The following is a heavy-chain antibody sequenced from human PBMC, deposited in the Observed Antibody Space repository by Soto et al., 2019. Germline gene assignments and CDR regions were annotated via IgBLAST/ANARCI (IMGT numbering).Heavy chain of an antibody. CDR3: ARVQDTAMVNYYYGMDV. J-gene: IGHJ6*02. Sequence: SVKVSCKASGGTFSSYAISWVRQAPGQGLEWMGGIIPIFGTANYAQKFQGRVTITADESTSTAYMELSSLRSEDTAVYYCARVQDTAMVNYYYGMDVWGQGTTVTVSS. CDR1: GGTFSSYA. D-gene: IGHD5-18*01. CDR2: IIPIFGTA. V-gene: IGHV1-69*13.